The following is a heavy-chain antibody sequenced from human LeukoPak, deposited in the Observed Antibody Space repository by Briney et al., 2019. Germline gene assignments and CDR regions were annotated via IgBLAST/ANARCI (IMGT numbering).Heavy chain of an antibody. CDR1: GFTFNSYA. J-gene: IGHJ6*03. D-gene: IGHD2-15*01. CDR2: IWYDGSNK. CDR3: ARARGWQPNYHYYYMDV. Sequence: GGSLRLSCTPSGFTFNSYAMFWVRQAPGKGLEWVSLIWYDGSNKYYADSVKGRFTISRDNSKNTLYLQMNSLRAEDTAVYYCARARGWQPNYHYYYMDVWGTGTTVTVSS. V-gene: IGHV3-33*07.